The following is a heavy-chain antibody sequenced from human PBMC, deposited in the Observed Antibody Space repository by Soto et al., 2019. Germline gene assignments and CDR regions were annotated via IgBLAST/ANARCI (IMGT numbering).Heavy chain of an antibody. D-gene: IGHD6-13*01. J-gene: IGHJ5*02. V-gene: IGHV3-30-3*01. CDR3: ARAGSSWYNWFDP. CDR1: GFTFSSYA. Sequence: ESGGGVVQPGRSLRLSCAASGFTFSSYAMHWVRQAPGKGLEWVAVISYDGSNKYYADSVKGRFTISRDNSKNTLYLQMNSLRAEDTAVYYCARAGSSWYNWFDPWGQGTLVTVSS. CDR2: ISYDGSNK.